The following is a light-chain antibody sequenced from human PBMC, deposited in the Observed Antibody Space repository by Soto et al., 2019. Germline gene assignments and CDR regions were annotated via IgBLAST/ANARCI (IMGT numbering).Light chain of an antibody. CDR1: SSNIGEGHD. Sequence: QAVVTQPPSLSRAPGQTVTISCSRSSSNIGEGHDVHWYQQLPGAAPRLVIFGNTNRPSGVPDRFSASKSGTSASLAITGLQSEDEADYYCQSYDSRLSGPVFGGGTKLTVL. CDR2: GNT. V-gene: IGLV1-40*01. CDR3: QSYDSRLSGPV. J-gene: IGLJ2*01.